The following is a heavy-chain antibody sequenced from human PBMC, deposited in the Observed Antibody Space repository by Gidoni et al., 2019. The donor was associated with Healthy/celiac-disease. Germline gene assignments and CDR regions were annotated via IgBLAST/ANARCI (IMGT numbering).Heavy chain of an antibody. CDR2: IYYSGST. J-gene: IGHJ6*02. D-gene: IGHD3-9*01. Sequence: QVQLQESGPGLVTPSQTLSLTCTFSGGSISSGGSYWSWIRQHPGKGLEWIGSIYYSGSTYYNPSLKSRVTISVDTAKNQFSLKLSSVTAADTAVYYCARDRATYYDILTGYSARGMDVWGQGTTVTVSS. CDR3: ARDRATYYDILTGYSARGMDV. V-gene: IGHV4-31*03. CDR1: GGSISSGGSY.